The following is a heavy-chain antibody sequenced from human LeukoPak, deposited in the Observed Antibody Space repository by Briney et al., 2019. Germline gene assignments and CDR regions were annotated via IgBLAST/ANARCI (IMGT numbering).Heavy chain of an antibody. CDR1: GHTLTGYY. CDR2: INPNSGGT. V-gene: IGHV1-2*06. Sequence: ASVEVSCKASGHTLTGYYVHGVRQAPGQGRECRGRINPNSGGTDYAQKFQGRVTMTSDTSISVAYMELSRLTSDDTAIYYCARGSMDYFWGTYPLTYSYYFDSWGQGTLVTVSS. CDR3: ARGSMDYFWGTYPLTYSYYFDS. J-gene: IGHJ4*02. D-gene: IGHD3-16*01.